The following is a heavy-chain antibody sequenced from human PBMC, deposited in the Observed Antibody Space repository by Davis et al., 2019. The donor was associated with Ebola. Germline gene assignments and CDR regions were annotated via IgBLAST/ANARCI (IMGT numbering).Heavy chain of an antibody. CDR3: ARDTRPCGGDCYDDTFDM. Sequence: GSLRLSCTVSGVSLTTYFWSWIRQPPGKGLEWVGYIHHSGSANSNPSLKSRVTFSIDTSKSQVSLKLTSVTAADTAVYYCARDTRPCGGDCYDDTFDMWGQGTMVIVSS. V-gene: IGHV4-59*12. D-gene: IGHD2-21*01. CDR2: IHHSGSA. CDR1: GVSLTTYF. J-gene: IGHJ3*02.